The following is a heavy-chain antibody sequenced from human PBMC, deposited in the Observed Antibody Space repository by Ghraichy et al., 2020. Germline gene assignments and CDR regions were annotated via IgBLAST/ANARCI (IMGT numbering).Heavy chain of an antibody. CDR1: GFTFSSYW. CDR2: IKQDGSEK. CDR3: ARDRPYSGSWYPLDY. V-gene: IGHV3-7*03. J-gene: IGHJ4*02. D-gene: IGHD6-13*01. Sequence: GGSLRLSCAASGFTFSSYWMSWVRQAPGKGLEWVANIKQDGSEKYYVDAVKGQFTISRDNAKNSLYLQMNSLRAEDTAMYYCARDRPYSGSWYPLDYWGQGNRVTVSS.